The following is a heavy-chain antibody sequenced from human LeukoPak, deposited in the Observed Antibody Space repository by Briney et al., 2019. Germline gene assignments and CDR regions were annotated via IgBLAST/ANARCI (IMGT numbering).Heavy chain of an antibody. CDR3: ARAQTDIYCSSTSCAGDY. J-gene: IGHJ4*02. D-gene: IGHD2-2*01. CDR1: GYSISSGYY. V-gene: IGHV4-38-2*02. CDR2: IYHSGST. Sequence: SETLSLTCTVSGYSISSGYYWGWIRQPPGKGLEWIGSIYHSGSTYYNPSLKSRVTISVDTSKNQFSLKLSSVTAADTAVYYCARAQTDIYCSSTSCAGDYWGQGTLVTVSS.